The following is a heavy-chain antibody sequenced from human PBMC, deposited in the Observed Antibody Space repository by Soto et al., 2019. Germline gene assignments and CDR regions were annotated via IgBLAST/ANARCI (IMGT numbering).Heavy chain of an antibody. CDR2: IIPIFGTA. J-gene: IGHJ6*02. V-gene: IGHV1-69*13. Sequence: SVKVSCKASGGTFSSYAISWVRQAPGQGLEWMGGIIPIFGTANYAQKFQGRVTITADESTSTAYMELSSLRSEDTAVYYCARAGYYDILTGYDSPYYYGMDVWGQGTTVTVSS. CDR1: GGTFSSYA. CDR3: ARAGYYDILTGYDSPYYYGMDV. D-gene: IGHD3-9*01.